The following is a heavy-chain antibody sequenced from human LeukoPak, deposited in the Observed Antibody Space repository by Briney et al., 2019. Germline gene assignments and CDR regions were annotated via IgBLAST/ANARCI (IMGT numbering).Heavy chain of an antibody. J-gene: IGHJ3*02. D-gene: IGHD2-21*02. CDR3: ARLRPLLSYAFDI. CDR2: IYYSGYT. Sequence: SETLSLTCTVSGGSISSGGYYWNWIRQSPGKGLEWIGYIYYSGYTSYNPSLMSRVTISVDTSKNQFSLKLSSVTAADTAVYYCARLRPLLSYAFDIWGQGTMVTVSS. CDR1: GGSISSGGYY. V-gene: IGHV4-61*08.